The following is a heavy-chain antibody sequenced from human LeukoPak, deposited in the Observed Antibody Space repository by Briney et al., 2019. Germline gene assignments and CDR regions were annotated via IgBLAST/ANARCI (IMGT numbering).Heavy chain of an antibody. Sequence: ASVKVSCKASGYTFTSYGISWGRQAPGQGLEWMGWISAYNGNTNYTKKLQGRVTMTTDTSTSTAYMELRSLRSDDTAVYYCARTTMVRGVIGACVDYWGQGTLVTVSS. D-gene: IGHD3-10*01. CDR2: ISAYNGNT. J-gene: IGHJ4*02. CDR1: GYTFTSYG. CDR3: ARTTMVRGVIGACVDY. V-gene: IGHV1-18*01.